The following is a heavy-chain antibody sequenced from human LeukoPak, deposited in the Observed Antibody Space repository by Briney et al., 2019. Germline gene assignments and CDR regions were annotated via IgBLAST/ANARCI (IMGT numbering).Heavy chain of an antibody. J-gene: IGHJ4*02. CDR3: ARLPFGGGDY. D-gene: IGHD2-21*01. Sequence: PGGSLRLSCAASGFTFSTYTMNWVRQAPGKGLEWVSSISSRSSYIYYADSVKGRFTISRDNAKNSLYLQMNSLRAEDTAVYYCARLPFGGGDYWGQGTLVTVSS. V-gene: IGHV3-21*01. CDR2: ISSRSSYI. CDR1: GFTFSTYT.